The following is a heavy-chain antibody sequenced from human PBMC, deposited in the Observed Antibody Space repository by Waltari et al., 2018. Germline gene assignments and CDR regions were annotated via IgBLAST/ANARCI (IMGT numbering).Heavy chain of an antibody. Sequence: QVQLQESGPGLVKPSETLSLTCTVSGYSISSGYYWGWIRQPPGKGLEWIGSIYHSGSTYYHPSLKSRVTISVDTSKNQFSLKLSSVTAADTAVYYCARVCSGSSPSCYTIVWGQGTLVTVSS. CDR1: GYSISSGYY. V-gene: IGHV4-38-2*02. J-gene: IGHJ4*02. CDR3: ARVCSGSSPSCYTIV. D-gene: IGHD2-2*02. CDR2: IYHSGST.